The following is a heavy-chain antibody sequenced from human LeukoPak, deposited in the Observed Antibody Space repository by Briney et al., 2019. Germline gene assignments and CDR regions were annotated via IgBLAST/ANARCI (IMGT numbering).Heavy chain of an antibody. J-gene: IGHJ4*02. V-gene: IGHV3-11*04. Sequence: GGSLRLSCAASGFTFSDYYMSWIRQAPGKGLEWVSYISSSGSTIYYADSVKGRFTISRDNAKNSLYLQMNSLRAEDTAVYYCAQLEYCSSTSCYKVAGYWGQGTLVTVSS. CDR3: AQLEYCSSTSCYKVAGY. D-gene: IGHD2-2*02. CDR2: ISSSGSTI. CDR1: GFTFSDYY.